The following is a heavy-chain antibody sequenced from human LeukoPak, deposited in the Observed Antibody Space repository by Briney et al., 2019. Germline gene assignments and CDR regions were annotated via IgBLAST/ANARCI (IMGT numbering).Heavy chain of an antibody. D-gene: IGHD3-22*01. J-gene: IGHJ4*02. V-gene: IGHV4-61*08. CDR1: GGSISSGGYY. CDR3: ARYGYYDSSGTLDY. CDR2: IYYTGST. Sequence: PSQTLSLTCTVSGGSISSGGYYWSWIRQPPGKGLEWIGYIYYTGSTNYNPSLKSRVTISIDTSKNQFSLKLTSVTAADTAVYYCARYGYYDSSGTLDYWGQGTLVTVSS.